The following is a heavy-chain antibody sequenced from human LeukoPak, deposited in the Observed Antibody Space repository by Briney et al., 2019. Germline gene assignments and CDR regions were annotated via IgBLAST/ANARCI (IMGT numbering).Heavy chain of an antibody. CDR1: GFTFSSYA. CDR3: AKTEISTHYYGSGSYSDY. CDR2: ISGSGGST. Sequence: PGGSLRLSCAASGFTFSSYAMSWVRQAPGKGLEWVSAISGSGGSTYYADSVKGRFTISRDNSKNTLYLQMNSLRAEDTAVYYCAKTEISTHYYGSGSYSDYWGQGTLVTVSS. J-gene: IGHJ4*02. V-gene: IGHV3-23*01. D-gene: IGHD3-10*01.